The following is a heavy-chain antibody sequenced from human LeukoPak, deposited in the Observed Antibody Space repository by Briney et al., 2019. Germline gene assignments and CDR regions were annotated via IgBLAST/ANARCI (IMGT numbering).Heavy chain of an antibody. CDR2: IYYSGST. CDR1: GGSISSYY. Sequence: PSETLSLTCTVSGGSISSYYWSWTRQPPGKGLEWIGYIYYSGSTNYNPSLKSRVTISVDTSKNQFSLKLSSVTAADTAVYYCARLLARTDAFDIWGQGTMVTVSS. J-gene: IGHJ3*02. V-gene: IGHV4-59*08. CDR3: ARLLARTDAFDI.